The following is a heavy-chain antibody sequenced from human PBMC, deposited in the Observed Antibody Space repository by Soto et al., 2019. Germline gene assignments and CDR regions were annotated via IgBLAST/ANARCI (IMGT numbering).Heavy chain of an antibody. J-gene: IGHJ3*02. CDR3: ARPETGDYGSFDI. V-gene: IGHV5-51*01. CDR1: GYMFTAYW. D-gene: IGHD4-17*01. CDR2: IFPDDSDT. Sequence: VESLKISCKASGYMFTAYWISWCLQMPGKGLEWMGIIFPDDSDTTYSPSFQGQVTISVDKSTDTAYLQWTSLKASDTAMYYCARPETGDYGSFDIWGRGTMVTVSS.